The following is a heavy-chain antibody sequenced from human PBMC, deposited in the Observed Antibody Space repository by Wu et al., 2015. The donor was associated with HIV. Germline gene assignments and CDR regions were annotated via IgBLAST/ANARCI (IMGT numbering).Heavy chain of an antibody. J-gene: IGHJ3*02. D-gene: IGHD1-26*01. CDR2: LIPMFDSA. CDR3: ARESSGSSLSAFDI. V-gene: IGHV1-69*01. Sequence: QVQLVQSGAEVKKPGASVKVACKASGYRFTDYYIHWLRQAPGQGLEWMGWLIPMFDSANYAQRFKGRVTITADESTRTVYMELSSLRSEDTAVYYCARESSGSSLSAFDIWGQGTLVTVSS. CDR1: GYRFTDYY.